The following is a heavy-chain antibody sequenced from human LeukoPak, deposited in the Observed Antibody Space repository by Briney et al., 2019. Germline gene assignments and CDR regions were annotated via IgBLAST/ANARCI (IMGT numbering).Heavy chain of an antibody. J-gene: IGHJ5*02. D-gene: IGHD5-24*01. Sequence: SVKVSCKASGGTFSSYAISWLRQAPEQGLEWMGGIIPIFGTANYAQKFQGRVTITTDESTSTAYMELSSLRSEDTAVYYCARVEMATTKFDPWGQGTLVTVSS. CDR1: GGTFSSYA. CDR2: IIPIFGTA. CDR3: ARVEMATTKFDP. V-gene: IGHV1-69*05.